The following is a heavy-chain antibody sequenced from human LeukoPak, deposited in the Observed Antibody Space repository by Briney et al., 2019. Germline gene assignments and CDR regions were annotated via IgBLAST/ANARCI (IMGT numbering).Heavy chain of an antibody. J-gene: IGHJ3*02. CDR2: ISAYNGNT. CDR1: GYTFTSYG. CDR3: ARINMGADDAFGI. D-gene: IGHD3-10*01. Sequence: ASVKVSCKASGYTFTSYGISWVRQAPGQGLEWMGWISAYNGNTNYAQKLQGRVTMTRDTSTSTVYMELSSLRSEDTAVYYCARINMGADDAFGIWGQGTMVTVSS. V-gene: IGHV1-18*01.